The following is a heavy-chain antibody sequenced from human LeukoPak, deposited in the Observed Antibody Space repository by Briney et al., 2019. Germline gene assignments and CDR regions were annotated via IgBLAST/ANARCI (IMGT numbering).Heavy chain of an antibody. V-gene: IGHV5-51*01. Sequence: LGASLQISCKGSGYSFTSYWIGWVRPLPGKGLEWMGIIYPGDSDTRYSPSFQGQVTISADKSISTAYLQWSSLKASDTAMYYCARAPAMFRGFDYWGQGTLVTVSS. D-gene: IGHD2-2*01. J-gene: IGHJ4*02. CDR3: ARAPAMFRGFDY. CDR2: IYPGDSDT. CDR1: GYSFTSYW.